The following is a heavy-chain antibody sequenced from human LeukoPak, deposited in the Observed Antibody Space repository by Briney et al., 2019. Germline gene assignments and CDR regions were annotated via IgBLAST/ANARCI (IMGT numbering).Heavy chain of an antibody. D-gene: IGHD5-24*01. CDR1: GYTFTDYY. J-gene: IGHJ5*02. V-gene: IGHV1-2*02. Sequence: ASVKVSCKASGYTFTDYYMHWVRQAPGQGLEWMGWINPNSDGTNYAQKFQGRVSMTRDTSISTAYMELSRLRSDDTAVYYCARNTINWFDPWGQGVLVTVSS. CDR2: INPNSDGT. CDR3: ARNTINWFDP.